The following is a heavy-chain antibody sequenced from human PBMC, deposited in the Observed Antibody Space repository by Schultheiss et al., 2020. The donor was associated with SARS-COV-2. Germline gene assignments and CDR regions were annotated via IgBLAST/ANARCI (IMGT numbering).Heavy chain of an antibody. Sequence: SETLSLTCTVSGGSISSYYWSWIRQHPGKGLEWIGYIYYSGSTYYNPSLKSRVTISVDTSKNQFSLKLSSVTAADTAVYYCARIRGYCSSTSCYLTVGYYYYMDVWGKGTTVTVSS. CDR3: ARIRGYCSSTSCYLTVGYYYYMDV. CDR1: GGSISSYY. J-gene: IGHJ6*03. CDR2: IYYSGST. V-gene: IGHV4-59*12. D-gene: IGHD2-2*01.